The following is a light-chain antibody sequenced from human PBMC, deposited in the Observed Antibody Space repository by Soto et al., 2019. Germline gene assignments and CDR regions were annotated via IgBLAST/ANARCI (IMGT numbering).Light chain of an antibody. CDR2: RAF. Sequence: DIVMTQSPATLSVSPGERATLSCRASQSVSSDLAWYQQKPGQAPRLLISRAFIRATGIPARYSGSGSGTKFTLTISSLQSEDFAVYYCQQYHNWAVFGGGTNVEIK. CDR1: QSVSSD. V-gene: IGKV3-15*01. CDR3: QQYHNWAV. J-gene: IGKJ4*01.